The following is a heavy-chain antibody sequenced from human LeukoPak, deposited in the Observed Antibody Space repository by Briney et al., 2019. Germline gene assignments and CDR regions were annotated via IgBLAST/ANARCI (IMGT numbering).Heavy chain of an antibody. CDR3: ARGLTDYYYYYYMDV. J-gene: IGHJ6*03. CDR1: GGSISSSSYS. Sequence: SETLSLTCTVSGGSISSSSYSWSWIRQPPGKRLEWIGSIFYSGSTNYNLSLKSRVTISVDTSKNQFSLKLSSVTAADTAVYYCARGLTDYYYYYYMDVWGKGTTVTVSS. V-gene: IGHV4-39*07. CDR2: IFYSGST. D-gene: IGHD3-9*01.